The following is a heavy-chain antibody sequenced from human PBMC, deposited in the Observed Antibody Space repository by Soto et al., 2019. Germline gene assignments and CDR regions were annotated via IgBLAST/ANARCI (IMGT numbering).Heavy chain of an antibody. Sequence: ASVKVSCKASGYTFINYYIHWVRQAPGQGLEWMAIINPMGGSTNYAQEFQGRVTLTSDTSSSTVYMELSSLRFEDTALFYCARDLAAGDLWGQGTLVTVSS. J-gene: IGHJ5*02. CDR3: ARDLAAGDL. CDR2: INPMGGST. CDR1: GYTFINYY. V-gene: IGHV1-46*01. D-gene: IGHD6-13*01.